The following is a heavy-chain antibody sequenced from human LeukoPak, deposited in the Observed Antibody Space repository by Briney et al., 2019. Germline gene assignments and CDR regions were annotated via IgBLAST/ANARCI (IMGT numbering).Heavy chain of an antibody. Sequence: ASVKVSCKASGYTFTAYYIHWVRRAPGRGLEWMAWIDPRSGATKCTQKFQGRVTMTRDTSITTVYLELNGLTFDDTAVYYCATDNYGTLDYWGQGTLVTVSS. CDR2: IDPRSGAT. J-gene: IGHJ4*02. CDR1: GYTFTAYY. D-gene: IGHD3-10*01. CDR3: ATDNYGTLDY. V-gene: IGHV1-2*02.